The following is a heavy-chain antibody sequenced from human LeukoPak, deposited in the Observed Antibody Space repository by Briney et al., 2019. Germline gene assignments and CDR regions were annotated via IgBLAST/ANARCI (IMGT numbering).Heavy chain of an antibody. J-gene: IGHJ3*02. V-gene: IGHV3-30-3*01. CDR3: ARDWGSHAFDI. CDR1: GFTFSSYA. CDR2: ISYDGSNK. D-gene: IGHD3-16*01. Sequence: GRSLRLSCAASGFTFSSYAMHWVRQAPGKGLEWVAVISYDGSNKYYADSVKGRFTISRDNSKNTLYLQMNSLRAEDTAVYYCARDWGSHAFDIWGQGTMVTVSS.